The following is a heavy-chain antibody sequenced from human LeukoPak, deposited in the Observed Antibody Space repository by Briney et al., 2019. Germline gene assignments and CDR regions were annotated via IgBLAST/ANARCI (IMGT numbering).Heavy chain of an antibody. V-gene: IGHV3-48*03. CDR3: ARGGPARSWVY. Sequence: GGSLRLSCAASGFTFSDYEMNWVRQAPGKGLEWISYISTAGSTKYYAESVKGRFTISRDNAKDSRYLQMNSLRVEDTAVYFCARGGPARSWVYWGQGTLVTVSS. J-gene: IGHJ4*02. D-gene: IGHD2-2*01. CDR1: GFTFSDYE. CDR2: ISTAGSTK.